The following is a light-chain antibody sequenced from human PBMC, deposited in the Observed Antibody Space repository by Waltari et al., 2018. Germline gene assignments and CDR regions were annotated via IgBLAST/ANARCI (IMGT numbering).Light chain of an antibody. V-gene: IGLV1-51*02. Sequence: SVLTPSPSVSADPGQKVTISCSGSSTNIRGNFVAWYQQFPGSAPKLLIYETDKRPSGIPDRFSGSKSGTSATLGITGLQAGDEADYYCGTWDSSLSGVVFGGGTKVTVL. CDR1: STNIRGNF. J-gene: IGLJ2*01. CDR2: ETD. CDR3: GTWDSSLSGVV.